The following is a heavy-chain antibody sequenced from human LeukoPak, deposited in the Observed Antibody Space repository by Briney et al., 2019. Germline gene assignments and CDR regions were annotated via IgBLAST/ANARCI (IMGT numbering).Heavy chain of an antibody. J-gene: IGHJ4*02. CDR3: ARTPKNGYSYGYFDY. D-gene: IGHD5-18*01. CDR1: GGSFSGYY. Sequence: PSETLTLTCAVYGGSFSGYYWSWIRQPPGKGLEWIGEINHSGSTNYNPSLKSRVTISVDTSKNQYSLKLSSVTAADTAVYYCARTPKNGYSYGYFDYWGQGTLVTVSS. V-gene: IGHV4-34*01. CDR2: INHSGST.